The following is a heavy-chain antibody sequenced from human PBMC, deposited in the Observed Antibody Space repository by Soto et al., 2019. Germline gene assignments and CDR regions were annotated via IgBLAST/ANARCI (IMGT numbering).Heavy chain of an antibody. Sequence: QVQLVQSGPEVKKPGASVKVSCKASGYTFTTYGISWVRQAPGQGLEWMGWISPYNGDTHYAERFQGRLTMTTDTSATSAYMELGTLSSDDRAVYFCARALSMAQYYYYMDVWGKGTTVTVSS. CDR2: ISPYNGDT. J-gene: IGHJ6*03. CDR3: ARALSMAQYYYYMDV. V-gene: IGHV1-18*01. CDR1: GYTFTTYG.